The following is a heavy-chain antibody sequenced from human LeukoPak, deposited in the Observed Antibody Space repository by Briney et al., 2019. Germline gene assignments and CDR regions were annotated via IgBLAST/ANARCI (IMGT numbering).Heavy chain of an antibody. CDR2: INHSGST. CDR1: GGTISSYY. Sequence: SETLSLTCTVSGGTISSYYWYWIRQPPGKGLEWIGEINHSGSTNYNPSLKSRVTISVDTSKNQFSLKLSSVTAADTAVYYCARGHEITRGFDYWGQGTLVTVSS. J-gene: IGHJ4*02. D-gene: IGHD1-14*01. CDR3: ARGHEITRGFDY. V-gene: IGHV4-34*01.